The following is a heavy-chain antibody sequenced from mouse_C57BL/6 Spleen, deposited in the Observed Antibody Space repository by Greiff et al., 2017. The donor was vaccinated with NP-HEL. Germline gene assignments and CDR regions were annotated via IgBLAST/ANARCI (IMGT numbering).Heavy chain of an antibody. CDR1: GFSLSTSGMG. CDR3: ARSPYDYDEDYYAMDY. D-gene: IGHD2-4*01. CDR2: IYWDDDK. Sequence: QVTLKVSGPGILQSSQTLSLTCSFSGFSLSTSGMGVSWIRQPSGKGLEWLAHIYWDDDKRYNPSLKSRLTISKDTSRNQVFLKITSVDTADTATYYCARSPYDYDEDYYAMDYWGQGTSVTVSS. V-gene: IGHV8-12*01. J-gene: IGHJ4*01.